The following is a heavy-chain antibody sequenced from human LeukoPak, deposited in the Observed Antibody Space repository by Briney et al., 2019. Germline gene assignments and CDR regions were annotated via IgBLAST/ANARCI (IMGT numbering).Heavy chain of an antibody. CDR2: ISAYNGNT. Sequence: GASVKVSCKASGYTFTSYGISWVRQAPGQGLEWMGWISAYNGNTNYAQKLQGRVTMTTDTSTSTAYMELRSLRSDDTAVYYCARDQIVVVPAAIRGYYYGMDVWGQGTTVTVSS. CDR1: GYTFTSYG. D-gene: IGHD2-2*02. V-gene: IGHV1-18*01. CDR3: ARDQIVVVPAAIRGYYYGMDV. J-gene: IGHJ6*02.